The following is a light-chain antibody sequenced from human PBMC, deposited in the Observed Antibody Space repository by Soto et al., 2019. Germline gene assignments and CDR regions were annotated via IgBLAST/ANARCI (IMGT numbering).Light chain of an antibody. CDR1: QSVSSN. V-gene: IGKV3-15*01. CDR3: QQYNNWPQWT. J-gene: IGKJ1*01. Sequence: EIVMTQSPATLSVSPGERATLSCRASQSVSSNLAWYQQKPGQAPRLLIYGASTRATGIPARFSGSGSGTELTLTISSLQSEDFAVYYCQQYNNWPQWTFGQGTQVEIK. CDR2: GAS.